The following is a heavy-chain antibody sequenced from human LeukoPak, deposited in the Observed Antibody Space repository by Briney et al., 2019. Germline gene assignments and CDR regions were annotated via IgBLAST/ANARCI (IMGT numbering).Heavy chain of an antibody. Sequence: GGSLRLTCAASGFTFSNYGMHWVRQAPGKGLEWVAFIQYDGSNKYYADSMKGRFTISRDNSKNTLYLQMNSLRTDDTAVYYCARTPYNWNYGGYLDYWGQGTLVTVSS. CDR2: IQYDGSNK. V-gene: IGHV3-30*02. CDR3: ARTPYNWNYGGYLDY. D-gene: IGHD1-7*01. CDR1: GFTFSNYG. J-gene: IGHJ4*02.